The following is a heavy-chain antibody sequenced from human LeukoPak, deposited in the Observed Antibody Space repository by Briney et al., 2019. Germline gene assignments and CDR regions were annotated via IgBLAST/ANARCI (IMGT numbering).Heavy chain of an antibody. CDR1: GFTFSSYG. J-gene: IGHJ6*03. CDR3: AKVSGGYYYYYMDV. D-gene: IGHD2-15*01. Sequence: GGSLRLSCAASGFTFSSYGMHWVRQAPGKGLEWVAVISYDGSNKYYADSVKGRFTISRDNSKNTLYLQMNSLRAEDTAVYYCAKVSGGYYYYYMDVWGKGTTVTVSS. CDR2: ISYDGSNK. V-gene: IGHV3-30*18.